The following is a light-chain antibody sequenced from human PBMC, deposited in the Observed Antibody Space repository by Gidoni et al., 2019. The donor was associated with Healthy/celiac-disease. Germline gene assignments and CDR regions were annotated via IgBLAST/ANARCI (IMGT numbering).Light chain of an antibody. CDR2: KAS. CDR3: QQYNSYSPWT. V-gene: IGKV1-5*03. CDR1: QSISSW. J-gene: IGKJ1*01. Sequence: DFQMTQSPSTLSASVGDRVTITCRASQSISSWLAWYQRKPGKAPKLLIYKASSLESGVPSRFSGSGSGTEFTLTISSLQPDDFATYYCQQYNSYSPWTFSQGTKVEIK.